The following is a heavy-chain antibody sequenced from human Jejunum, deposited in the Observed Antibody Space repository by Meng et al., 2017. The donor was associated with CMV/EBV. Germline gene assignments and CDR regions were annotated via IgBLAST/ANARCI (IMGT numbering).Heavy chain of an antibody. Sequence: QGRLQESGPGLVKPSQTLSLTCTVSGGSMSSGDYFWTWIRQPAGKGLEWIGRIYASGSTSYHPSLESRLTISVDTSKNQFSLKMSSVTAADTAVYYCARGRLQSEYFDYWGQGTLVTVSS. CDR2: IYASGST. CDR1: GGSMSSGDYF. V-gene: IGHV4-61*02. D-gene: IGHD5-24*01. CDR3: ARGRLQSEYFDY. J-gene: IGHJ4*02.